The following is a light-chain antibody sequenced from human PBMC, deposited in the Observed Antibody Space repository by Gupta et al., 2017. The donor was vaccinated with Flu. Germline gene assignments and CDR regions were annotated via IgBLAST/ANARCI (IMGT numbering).Light chain of an antibody. J-gene: IGKJ2*02. Sequence: DILVTQSPPSLSASVGDRVTITCQASQDISNYLNWYQQKPGKAPKLLIYDASNLEAGVPSRSSGSGSGTEFTFTISSLQPEDFATYYCQQYYAFPPCTFGQGTKLEIK. CDR2: DAS. CDR1: QDISNY. V-gene: IGKV1-33*01. CDR3: QQYYAFPPCT.